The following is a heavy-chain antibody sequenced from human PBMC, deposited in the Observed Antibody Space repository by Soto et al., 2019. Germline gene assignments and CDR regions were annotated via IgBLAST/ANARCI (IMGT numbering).Heavy chain of an antibody. D-gene: IGHD3-22*01. CDR2: INSDGSST. CDR1: GFTFSSYW. V-gene: IGHV3-74*01. CDR3: EREITMIEDETYFDY. Sequence: GGSLRLSCAASGFTFSSYWMHWVRQAPGKGLVWVSRINSDGSSTRHADSVKGRFTISRDNAKNTLYLQMNSLRAEDAAVYYCEREITMIEDETYFDYWGQGNMVTVSS. J-gene: IGHJ4*02.